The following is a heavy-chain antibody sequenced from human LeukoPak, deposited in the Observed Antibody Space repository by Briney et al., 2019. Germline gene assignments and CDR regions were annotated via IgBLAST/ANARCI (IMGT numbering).Heavy chain of an antibody. CDR2: IYWDDDK. CDR3: AHTTDYYDSSGYSHFDY. V-gene: IGHV2-5*02. D-gene: IGHD3-22*01. Sequence: SVPTLVKPTQTFTLTRTFSGFSPSTSGAGVGWIRQPPGKALEWLALIYWDDDKRYSSSLKSRRTITKDTSKNQVVLTMTNMDPVDTATYYCAHTTDYYDSSGYSHFDYWGQGTLVTVSS. CDR1: GFSPSTSGAG. J-gene: IGHJ4*02.